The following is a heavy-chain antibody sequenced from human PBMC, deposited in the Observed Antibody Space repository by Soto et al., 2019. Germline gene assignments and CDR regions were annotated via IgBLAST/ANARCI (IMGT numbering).Heavy chain of an antibody. J-gene: IGHJ5*02. CDR2: LYYSGNT. V-gene: IGHV4-39*01. CDR3: ARGGGSTFNWFDP. CDR1: GGSISSFNYF. D-gene: IGHD2-15*01. Sequence: QLQLQESGPGLVKPSETLSLTCTVSGGSISSFNYFWGWIRQPPGKGLEWIGSLYYSGNTYYNPSLQGRVTISGDTPKKQCTLTLRSVTAADTAVYYCARGGGSTFNWFDPWGQGTLVTVSP.